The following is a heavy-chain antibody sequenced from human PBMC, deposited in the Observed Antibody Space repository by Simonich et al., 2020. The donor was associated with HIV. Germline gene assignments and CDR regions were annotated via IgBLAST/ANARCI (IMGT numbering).Heavy chain of an antibody. J-gene: IGHJ3*02. CDR3: AADYGANNAFDI. Sequence: EVQLVQSGAEVKKPGATVKISCKFSGYSFTDYYINWVQQAPGKGLEGMGLVDPEDGEKKYADKFQGRVTITADTSSDTAYMELRSLRSEDTAVYYCAADYGANNAFDIWGQGTMVTVSS. CDR1: GYSFTDYY. V-gene: IGHV1-69-2*01. D-gene: IGHD3-10*01. CDR2: VDPEDGEK.